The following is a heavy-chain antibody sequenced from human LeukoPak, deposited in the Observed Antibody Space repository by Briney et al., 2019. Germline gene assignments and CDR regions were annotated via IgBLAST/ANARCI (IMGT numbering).Heavy chain of an antibody. V-gene: IGHV1-69*06. J-gene: IGHJ3*02. D-gene: IGHD2-2*01. CDR3: ASVGECSSTSCRWNAGRAFDI. CDR2: IIPIFGTA. CDR1: GGTFSSYA. Sequence: SVKVSCKASGGTFSSYAISWVRQAPGQGLEWMGGIIPIFGTANYAQKFQGRVTITADKSTSTAYMELSSLRSEDMAVYYCASVGECSSTSCRWNAGRAFDIWGQGTMVTVSS.